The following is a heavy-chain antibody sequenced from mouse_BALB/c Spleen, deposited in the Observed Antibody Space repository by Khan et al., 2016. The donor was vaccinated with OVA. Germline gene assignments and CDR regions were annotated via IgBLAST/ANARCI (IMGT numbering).Heavy chain of an antibody. CDR2: INTYTGEP. V-gene: IGHV9-3-1*01. J-gene: IGHJ1*01. Sequence: QIQLVQSGPELKKPGETVKISCKASGYTFTNYGMNWVKRAPGKGLKWMGWINTYTGEPTYADDFKGRFAFSLETSASTAYLQINNLKNEETATYFCASVGYWYFDVWGAGTTVTVSS. CDR3: ASVGYWYFDV. CDR1: GYTFTNYG.